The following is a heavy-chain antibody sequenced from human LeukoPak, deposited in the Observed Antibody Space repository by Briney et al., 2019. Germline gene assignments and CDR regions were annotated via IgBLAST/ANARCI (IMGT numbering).Heavy chain of an antibody. CDR2: ITGSGTTT. J-gene: IGHJ4*02. D-gene: IGHD4-17*01. CDR3: ANIATVTPGH. Sequence: PGGSLRLSCAASGFTLSRNAMTWDRQAPGKGLEWVSSITGSGTTTYYADSVKGRFTISRDNSNNTLSLQMNSLRAEDTAVYYCANIATVTPGHWARETLVIVSS. V-gene: IGHV3-23*01. CDR1: GFTLSRNA.